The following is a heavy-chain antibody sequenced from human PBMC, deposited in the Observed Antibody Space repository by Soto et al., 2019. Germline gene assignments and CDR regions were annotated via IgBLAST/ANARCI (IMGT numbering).Heavy chain of an antibody. CDR2: ISSNSAYI. D-gene: IGHD6-13*01. CDR3: ARDASRDSSARGWFDP. J-gene: IGHJ5*02. Sequence: GGSLRLSCAASGFTFRSFTMNWVRQAPGKGLEWVSTISSNSAYIYYTDALRGRFTISRDNAKNSLHLQVNSLRAEDTAVYYCARDASRDSSARGWFDPWGPGTLVTVSS. CDR1: GFTFRSFT. V-gene: IGHV3-21*01.